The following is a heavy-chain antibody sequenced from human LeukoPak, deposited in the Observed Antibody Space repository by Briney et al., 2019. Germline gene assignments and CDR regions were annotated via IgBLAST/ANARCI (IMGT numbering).Heavy chain of an antibody. Sequence: TGGSLRLSCAATGFTVSRNYMTWVRQAPGKGLEWVSVIYTGGSTYSADSVKGRFAISRDNSKNTLYLQMNSLRAEDTAMYYCARDGGNPPRDAFDIWGQGTMVTVSS. CDR3: ARDGGNPPRDAFDI. CDR2: IYTGGST. CDR1: GFTVSRNY. J-gene: IGHJ3*02. V-gene: IGHV3-53*01. D-gene: IGHD4-23*01.